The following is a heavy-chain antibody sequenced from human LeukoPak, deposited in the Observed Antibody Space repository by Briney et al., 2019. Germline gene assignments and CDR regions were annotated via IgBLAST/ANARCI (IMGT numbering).Heavy chain of an antibody. V-gene: IGHV4-34*01. Sequence: SETLSLTCAVYGGSSSGYYWSWIRQPPGKGLEWIGEINHSGSSNYNPSPKSRVTISVDTSKNQFSLKLSSVTAADTAVYYCARVIYCSSTSCSWGQGTLVTVPS. CDR3: ARVIYCSSTSCS. CDR1: GGSSSGYY. D-gene: IGHD2-2*01. CDR2: INHSGSS. J-gene: IGHJ5*02.